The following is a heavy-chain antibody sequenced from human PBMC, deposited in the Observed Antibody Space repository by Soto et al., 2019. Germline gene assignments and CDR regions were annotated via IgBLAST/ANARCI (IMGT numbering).Heavy chain of an antibody. V-gene: IGHV3-30*09. CDR2: ISSDGSDK. CDR1: GFTFSSYA. J-gene: IGHJ6*02. CDR3: ARDRQYGAGFIDV. Sequence: LRLSCAASGFTFSSYAMHWVRQAPGKGLEWVAVISSDGSDKYYADSVKGRFAISRDNSKNTLYVQLNRMRAEDTALYYCARDRQYGAGFIDVWGRGTTVTVSS. D-gene: IGHD3-10*01.